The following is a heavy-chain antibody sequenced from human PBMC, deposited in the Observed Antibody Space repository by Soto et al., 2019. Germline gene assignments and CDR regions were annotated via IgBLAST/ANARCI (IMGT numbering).Heavy chain of an antibody. CDR1: GFTVSSNY. D-gene: IGHD6-6*01. V-gene: IGHV3-53*01. CDR3: AILSN. Sequence: GGSLRLSCAASGFTVSSNYINWVRQAPGKGLEWVSIIYSDGTTSYADSVKGRFTISRDNFKNTLHLQMNSLRAEDTAVYYCAILSNWGQGTLVTVSS. J-gene: IGHJ4*02. CDR2: IYSDGTT.